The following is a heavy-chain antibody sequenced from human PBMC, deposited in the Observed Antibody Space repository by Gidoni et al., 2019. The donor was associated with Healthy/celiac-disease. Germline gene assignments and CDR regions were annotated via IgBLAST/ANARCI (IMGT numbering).Heavy chain of an antibody. D-gene: IGHD1-26*01. Sequence: EVQLLESGGGLVQPGGSLRLSCAASGFTFSSYAMSWVRQAPGKGLEWVSAISGSGGSTYYADSVKGRFTISRDNSKNTLYLQMNSLRAEDTAVYYCAKEGGSYGEGDYYYYYGMDVWGQGTTVTVSS. CDR1: GFTFSSYA. CDR2: ISGSGGST. CDR3: AKEGGSYGEGDYYYYYGMDV. V-gene: IGHV3-23*01. J-gene: IGHJ6*02.